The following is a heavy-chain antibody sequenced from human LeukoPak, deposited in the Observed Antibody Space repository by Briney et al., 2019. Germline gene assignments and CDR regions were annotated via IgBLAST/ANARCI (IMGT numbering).Heavy chain of an antibody. V-gene: IGHV4-34*01. CDR2: INHSGST. J-gene: IGHJ4*02. CDR3: ARRFPLVPWDY. Sequence: SETLSLTCAVYGGSFSGYYWSWIRQPPGKGLEWIGEINHSGSTNYNPSLKSRVTISVDTSKNQFSLKLSSVTAADTAVYYCARRFPLVPWDYWGRGTLVTVSS. D-gene: IGHD6-6*01. CDR1: GGSFSGYY.